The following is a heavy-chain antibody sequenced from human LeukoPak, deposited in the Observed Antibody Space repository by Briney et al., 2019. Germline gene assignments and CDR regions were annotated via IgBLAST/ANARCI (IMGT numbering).Heavy chain of an antibody. CDR3: AKAQPQGEYDFWSGYLYYFDY. Sequence: PGGSLRLSSAASGFTFSSYAMSWVRQAPGKGLEWVSAISGSGGSTYYADSVKGRFTISRDNSKNTLYLQMNSLRAEDTAVYYCAKAQPQGEYDFWSGYLYYFDYWGQGTLVTVSS. J-gene: IGHJ4*02. CDR1: GFTFSSYA. V-gene: IGHV3-23*01. D-gene: IGHD3-3*01. CDR2: ISGSGGST.